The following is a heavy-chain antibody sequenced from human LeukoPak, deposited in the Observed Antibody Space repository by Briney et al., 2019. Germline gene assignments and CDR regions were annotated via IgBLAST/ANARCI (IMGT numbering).Heavy chain of an antibody. Sequence: ASVKVSCKASGYTSTSYPISWVRRAPRQGLEWMGWITTYNGNTNYARKLQGRVTMTTDTSTRTAYMDLRGLRSDDTAVYYCARGYDYGDYVGDFDYWGQGTLVTASS. J-gene: IGHJ4*02. CDR1: GYTSTSYP. CDR2: ITTYNGNT. V-gene: IGHV1-18*01. CDR3: ARGYDYGDYVGDFDY. D-gene: IGHD4-17*01.